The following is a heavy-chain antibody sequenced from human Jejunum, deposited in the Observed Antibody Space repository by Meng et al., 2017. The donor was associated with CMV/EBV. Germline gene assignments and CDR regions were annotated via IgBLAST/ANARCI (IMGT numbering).Heavy chain of an antibody. CDR2: IYSDGTT. D-gene: IGHD3-22*01. Sequence: LPLQESGPGRVKPSGTLSLTCTVSGGSLSRCSSHWGWIRQPPGKGLEWISIIYSDGTTYYADSVKGRFTISRDNSENTVSLQMSSLRAEDTALYYCARSYDSSGGSYHWYFDLWGRGTLVTVSS. V-gene: IGHV3-66*01. CDR1: GGSLSRCSSH. CDR3: ARSYDSSGGSYHWYFDL. J-gene: IGHJ2*01.